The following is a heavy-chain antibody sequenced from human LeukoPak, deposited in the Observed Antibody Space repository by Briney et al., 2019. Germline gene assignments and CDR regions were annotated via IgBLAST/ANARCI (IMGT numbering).Heavy chain of an antibody. CDR2: IYYSGST. CDR3: ARGKRGGGIGKKYGSGSYYFDY. D-gene: IGHD3-10*01. J-gene: IGHJ4*02. CDR1: GGSISSYY. V-gene: IGHV4-59*01. Sequence: SETLSLTCTVSGGSISSYYWSWIRQPPGKGLEWIGYIYYSGSTNYNPSLKSRVTISVDTSKKQFSLKLSSVTAADTAVYYCARGKRGGGIGKKYGSGSYYFDYWGQGTLVTVSS.